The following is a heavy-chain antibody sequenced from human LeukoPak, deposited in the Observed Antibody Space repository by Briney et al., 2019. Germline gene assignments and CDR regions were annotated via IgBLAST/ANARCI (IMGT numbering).Heavy chain of an antibody. CDR1: GESISSSNW. CDR3: ARGLVDTGRSRFVY. D-gene: IGHD5-12*01. J-gene: IGHJ4*02. CDR2: IHHSGST. V-gene: IGHV4-4*02. Sequence: SGTLSLTCAVSGESISSSNWWSGVRQPPGKGLEWIGEIHHSGSTNYNPSLKSRVTISVDKAKNQLSLKMTSVTAADTAVYYCARGLVDTGRSRFVYWGPGTLVTVSS.